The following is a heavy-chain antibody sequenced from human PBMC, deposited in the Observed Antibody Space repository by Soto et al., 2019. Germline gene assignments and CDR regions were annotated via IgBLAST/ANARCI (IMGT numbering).Heavy chain of an antibody. CDR2: IIPIFGTA. J-gene: IGHJ6*02. D-gene: IGHD2-2*01. V-gene: IGHV1-69*12. CDR3: ARGYCISTSCYPNYYCGMDV. Sequence: QVQLVQSGAEVKKPGSSVKVSCKASGGTFSSYAISWVRQAPGQGLEWMGGIIPIFGTANYAQKFQGRVTITADESTSTAYMELSSLRSEDTAVYYCARGYCISTSCYPNYYCGMDVWGQGTTVTVSS. CDR1: GGTFSSYA.